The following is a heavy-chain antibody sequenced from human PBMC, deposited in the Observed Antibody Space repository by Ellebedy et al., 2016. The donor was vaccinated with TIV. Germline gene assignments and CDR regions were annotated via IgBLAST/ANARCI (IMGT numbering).Heavy chain of an antibody. D-gene: IGHD3-3*01. CDR3: ARQTSFSSGPRLNAFDI. V-gene: IGHV4-59*01. J-gene: IGHJ3*02. CDR1: GGSFSGFY. Sequence: SETLSLTCAVYGGSFSGFYWSWIRQPPGKGLEWIGYIYYSGSTNYNPSLKSRVTISVDTSKNQFSLKLRSVTAADTAVYYCARQTSFSSGPRLNAFDIWGQGTMVTVSS. CDR2: IYYSGST.